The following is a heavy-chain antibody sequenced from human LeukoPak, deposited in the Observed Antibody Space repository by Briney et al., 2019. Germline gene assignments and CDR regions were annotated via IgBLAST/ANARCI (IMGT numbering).Heavy chain of an antibody. V-gene: IGHV4-61*02. D-gene: IGHD2-15*01. CDR2: IYTSGST. CDR3: ARIFCSGGNCYHFDY. Sequence: ASQTLSLTSTVSGGSMSTSDNYWNWIRQPAGKGLEWIGRIYTSGSTTYNPSLKGRVTMSLDTSKYQVSLKLSSVTAADTAVYYCARIFCSGGNCYHFDYWGQGTLVTVSS. J-gene: IGHJ4*02. CDR1: GGSMSTSDNY.